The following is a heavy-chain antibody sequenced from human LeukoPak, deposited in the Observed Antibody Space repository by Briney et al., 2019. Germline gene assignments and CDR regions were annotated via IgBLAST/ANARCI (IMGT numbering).Heavy chain of an antibody. CDR1: GFTFSNYG. Sequence: PGGSLRLSCAASGFTFSNYGMHWVRQAPGKGLEWVSFIRSDGGEEYYADSVKGRFTISRDNAKNSLYLQMNSLRAEDTAVYYCARDLKSRWIQLPYDYWGQGTLVTVSS. D-gene: IGHD5-18*01. V-gene: IGHV3-30*02. CDR2: IRSDGGEE. CDR3: ARDLKSRWIQLPYDY. J-gene: IGHJ4*02.